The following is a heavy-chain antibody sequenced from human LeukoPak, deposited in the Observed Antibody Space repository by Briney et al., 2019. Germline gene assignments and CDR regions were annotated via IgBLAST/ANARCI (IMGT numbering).Heavy chain of an antibody. CDR2: INHSGST. J-gene: IGHJ4*02. Sequence: PSETLSLTCAVYGGSFSGYYWSWIRQPPGKGLEWIGEINHSGSTNYNPSLKSRVTISVDTSKNQLSLKLSSVTAADTAVYYCARGAYDYIWGSYRQYYYFDYWGQGTLVTVSS. D-gene: IGHD3-16*02. CDR3: ARGAYDYIWGSYRQYYYFDY. V-gene: IGHV4-34*01. CDR1: GGSFSGYY.